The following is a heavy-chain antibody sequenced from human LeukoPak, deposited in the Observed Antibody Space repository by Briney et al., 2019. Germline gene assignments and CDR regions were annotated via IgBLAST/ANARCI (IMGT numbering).Heavy chain of an antibody. CDR2: ISSSGSTI. V-gene: IGHV3-48*04. CDR1: GFPFTSYA. D-gene: IGHD1-26*01. J-gene: IGHJ3*02. CDR3: ASTSGSYSTAFDI. Sequence: GGSLRLSCAASGFPFTSYAMSWVRQAPGKGLEWVSYISSSGSTIYYADSVKGRFTISRDNAKNSLYLQMNSLRAEDTAVYYCASTSGSYSTAFDIWGQGTMVTVSS.